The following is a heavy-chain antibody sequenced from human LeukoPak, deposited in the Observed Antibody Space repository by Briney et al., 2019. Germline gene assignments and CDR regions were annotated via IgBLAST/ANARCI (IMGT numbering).Heavy chain of an antibody. CDR2: IYSGGAT. CDR1: GFTVSSNY. D-gene: IGHD6-19*01. Sequence: GGSLRLSCAASGFTVSSNYMSWVRQAPGKGLEWVSLIYSGGATYYADSVKGRFIISRDNSKNTLFLQMNSLRAEDTAVYYCARAPSGWSDYWYFDLWGRGTLVTVSS. CDR3: ARAPSGWSDYWYFDL. J-gene: IGHJ2*01. V-gene: IGHV3-53*01.